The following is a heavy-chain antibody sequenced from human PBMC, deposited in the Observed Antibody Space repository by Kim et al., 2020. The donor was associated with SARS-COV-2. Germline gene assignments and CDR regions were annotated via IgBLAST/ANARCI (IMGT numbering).Heavy chain of an antibody. Sequence: SQTLSLTCAISGDSVSSNSAAWNWIRPSPSRGLEWLGRTYYRSKWYNDYALSVKSRININPDTPKNQFSLQLNSMTPEDTAVYYCARDLRINGMDVWGQGTTVTVSS. V-gene: IGHV6-1*01. J-gene: IGHJ6*02. CDR2: TYYRSKWYN. CDR1: GDSVSSNSAA. CDR3: ARDLRINGMDV. D-gene: IGHD3-10*01.